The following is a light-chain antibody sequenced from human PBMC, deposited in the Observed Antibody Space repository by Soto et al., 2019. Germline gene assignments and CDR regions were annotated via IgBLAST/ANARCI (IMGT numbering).Light chain of an antibody. CDR2: GAS. Sequence: EIVMTQSPATLSVSPGERATHSCRASQSVSSNLAWYQQKPSQAPRLLIYGASTRATGIPARFSGSGSGTEFTLTISILQSEDFAVYYCQQYNNWPPWTFGQGTKV. J-gene: IGKJ1*01. CDR3: QQYNNWPPWT. V-gene: IGKV3-15*01. CDR1: QSVSSN.